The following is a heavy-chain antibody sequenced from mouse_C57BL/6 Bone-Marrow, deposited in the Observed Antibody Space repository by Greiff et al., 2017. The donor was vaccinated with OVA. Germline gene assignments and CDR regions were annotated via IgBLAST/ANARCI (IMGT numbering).Heavy chain of an antibody. CDR3: ARIEGLYYYYGSSAWLAY. J-gene: IGHJ3*01. D-gene: IGHD1-1*01. CDR2: IWWGDDK. Sequence: ESGPGILQPSPTLSLTCSFSGFSLSTFGMGVGWLRQPSGKGLEWLAHIWWGDDKYYNTALQSRLTISKDTSKNQVLLKIANGDTADTATEDCARIEGLYYYYGSSAWLAYWGQGTPVTVSA. V-gene: IGHV8-8*01. CDR1: GFSLSTFGMG.